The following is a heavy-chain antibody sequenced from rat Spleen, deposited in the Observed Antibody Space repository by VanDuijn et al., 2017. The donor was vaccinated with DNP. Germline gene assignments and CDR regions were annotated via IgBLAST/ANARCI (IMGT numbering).Heavy chain of an antibody. Sequence: EVKLVESGGGLVQPGKSLKLSCAASGFNFNDNWMGWVRQAPGKGLEWIGQINKDSTSIKYIPSLRDKFTISRDNAQNTLYLQMSKLGSEDTATYYCVRGTSGSLDYWGQGVVVSVSS. J-gene: IGHJ2*01. V-gene: IGHV4-2*01. CDR1: GFNFNDNW. CDR3: VRGTSGSLDY. D-gene: IGHD1-1*01. CDR2: INKDSTSI.